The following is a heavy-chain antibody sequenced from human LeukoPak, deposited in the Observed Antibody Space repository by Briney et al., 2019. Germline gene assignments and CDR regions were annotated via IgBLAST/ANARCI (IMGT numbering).Heavy chain of an antibody. CDR2: MNHNSGNT. Sequence: GASVKVSCKASGYTFTSYDINWVRQATGQGLEWMGWMNHNSGNTGYAQKLQGRVTMTRNTSISTAYMELSSLRSEDTAVYYCARGQGYCSGGSCPRLFVPWGEGSLVTVSS. D-gene: IGHD2-15*01. CDR1: GYTFTSYD. J-gene: IGHJ5*02. CDR3: ARGQGYCSGGSCPRLFVP. V-gene: IGHV1-8*01.